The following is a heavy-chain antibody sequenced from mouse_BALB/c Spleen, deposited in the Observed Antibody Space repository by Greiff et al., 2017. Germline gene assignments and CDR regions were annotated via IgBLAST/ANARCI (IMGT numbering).Heavy chain of an antibody. CDR2: ISSGGSYT. Sequence: EVKLVESGGDLVKPGGSLKLSCAASGFTFSSYGMSWVRQTPDERLEWVATISSGGSYTYYPDSVKGRFTISRDNAKNTLYLQMSSLKSEDTAMYYCARQTSSSFDYWGQGTTLTVSS. CDR3: ARQTSSSFDY. J-gene: IGHJ2*01. D-gene: IGHD1-1*01. CDR1: GFTFSSYG. V-gene: IGHV5-6*01.